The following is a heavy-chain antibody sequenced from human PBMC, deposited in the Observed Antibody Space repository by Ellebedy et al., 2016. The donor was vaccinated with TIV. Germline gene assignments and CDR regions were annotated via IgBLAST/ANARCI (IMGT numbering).Heavy chain of an antibody. J-gene: IGHJ4*02. D-gene: IGHD2-15*01. CDR1: GYTFTTDY. CDR2: INPSGGGT. Sequence: AASVKVSCKASGYTFTTDYMHWVRQAPGQGLEWMGIINPSGGGTSYAQKFQGRVTVTRDMSTSTVYMELSSLRSDDTAVYYCARGPMDDIVVAHVYYFDSWGQGTLVTVSS. CDR3: ARGPMDDIVVAHVYYFDS. V-gene: IGHV1-46*01.